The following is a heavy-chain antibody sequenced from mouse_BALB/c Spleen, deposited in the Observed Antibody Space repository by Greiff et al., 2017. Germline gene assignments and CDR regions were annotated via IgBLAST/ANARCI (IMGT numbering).Heavy chain of an antibody. D-gene: IGHD2-14*01. CDR1: GYTFTSYW. V-gene: IGHV1S41*01. CDR3: ARGDRYDGFAY. Sequence: DLVKPGASVKLSCKASGYTFTSYWINWIKLRPGQGLEWIGRIAPGSGSTYYNEMFKGKATLTVDTSSSTAYIQLSSLSSEDSAVYFCARGDRYDGFAYWGQGTLVTVSA. J-gene: IGHJ3*01. CDR2: IAPGSGST.